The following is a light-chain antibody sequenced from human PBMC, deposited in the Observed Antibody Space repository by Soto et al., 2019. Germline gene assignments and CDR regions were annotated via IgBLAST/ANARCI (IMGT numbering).Light chain of an antibody. CDR3: QQYGSSPAT. V-gene: IGKV3-20*01. J-gene: IGKJ1*01. CDR2: GAS. Sequence: VLTQSPGTLSLSAGQRATLSCRASQSVSGDYIAWYQQKSGQAPRLLIYGASSRATGIPDRFSGSGSGTDFTLTISRLEPEDFAVYYCQQYGSSPATFGQGTKVDIK. CDR1: QSVSGDY.